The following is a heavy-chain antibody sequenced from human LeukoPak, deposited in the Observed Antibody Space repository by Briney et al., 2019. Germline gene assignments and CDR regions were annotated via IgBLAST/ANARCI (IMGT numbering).Heavy chain of an antibody. CDR2: INHSGST. J-gene: IGHJ4*02. CDR1: GGSFSGYY. D-gene: IGHD1-26*01. V-gene: IGHV4-34*01. Sequence: PSETLSLTCAVYGGSFSGYYWSWIRQPPGKGLEWIGEINHSGSTNYNPSLKSRVTISVDTSKNQFSLKLSSVTAAETAVYSCASTKWERDYWGQGTLVTVSS. CDR3: ASTKWERDY.